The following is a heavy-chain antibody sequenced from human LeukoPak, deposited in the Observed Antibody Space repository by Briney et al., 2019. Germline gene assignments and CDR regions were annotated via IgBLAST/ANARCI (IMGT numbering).Heavy chain of an antibody. D-gene: IGHD6-6*01. J-gene: IGHJ4*01. Sequence: ASVEVSCTASGYTFTSYDITWVRQAPGQGLEWMGWIITYNGNTDYAQKIQGRVNLTTDKSTSTAYMELRRPRSDDTGVYYCARKSTIPARPDYWGHATLVTVSS. CDR2: IITYNGNT. CDR1: GYTFTSYD. V-gene: IGHV1-18*01. CDR3: ARKSTIPARPDY.